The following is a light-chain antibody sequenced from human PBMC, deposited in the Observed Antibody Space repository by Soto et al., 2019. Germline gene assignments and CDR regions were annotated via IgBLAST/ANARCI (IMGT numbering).Light chain of an antibody. CDR1: TSDVGSDDL. CDR3: CSYAGGRSPYV. Sequence: QSALTQPASVSGSPGQSITISCTGTTSDVGSDDLVSWYQQHPGKAPKIMIYEVSKRPSGDSNRFSGSKSGNTASLTISGLQAEDDADYYCCSYAGGRSPYVFGTGTKFTVL. J-gene: IGLJ1*01. CDR2: EVS. V-gene: IGLV2-23*02.